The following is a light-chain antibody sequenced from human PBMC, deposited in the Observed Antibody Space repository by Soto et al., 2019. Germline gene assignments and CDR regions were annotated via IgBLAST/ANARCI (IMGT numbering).Light chain of an antibody. CDR3: QHYGSSRA. CDR2: HAS. V-gene: IGKV3D-20*01. J-gene: IGKJ4*01. Sequence: EIVLTQSPATLSLSPGERATLSCGASQRVGKTYLAWYQHKPGLAPRLLVYHASTRATGIPDRFSGSGSGTDFTLTLSTLEPEDFAVYYCQHYGSSRAVGGGTKVDSK. CDR1: QRVGKTY.